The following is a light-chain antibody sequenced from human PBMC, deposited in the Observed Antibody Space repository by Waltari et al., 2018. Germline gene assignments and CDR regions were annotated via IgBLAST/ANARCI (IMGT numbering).Light chain of an antibody. V-gene: IGKV1-39*01. CDR3: QQSYTTPTGLT. CDR2: AAS. J-gene: IGKJ4*01. CDR1: QTINYH. Sequence: DIQMTQSPSSLSASVGDRVSITCRASQTINYHLNWYQQKPGKGPKLLIYAASSLETGVPSRFTGSRSGTDYTLTISGLQPEDFGTYYCQQSYTTPTGLTFGGGTKVEIK.